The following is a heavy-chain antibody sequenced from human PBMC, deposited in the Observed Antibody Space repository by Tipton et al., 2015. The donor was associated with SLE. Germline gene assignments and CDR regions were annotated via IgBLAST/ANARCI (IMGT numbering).Heavy chain of an antibody. CDR3: VRERKYVVRFRELVAPDL. Sequence: TLSLTCAVSGGSMIAYYWSWIRQSPGKGLEWIGCVYDSGSTNYNPSLKSRVTISIDTSKNQLSLKLNSVTAADTAMYYCVRERKYVVRFRELVAPDLWGQGTAITVSS. V-gene: IGHV4-59*12. CDR1: GGSMIAYY. CDR2: VYDSGST. D-gene: IGHD1-26*01. J-gene: IGHJ3*01.